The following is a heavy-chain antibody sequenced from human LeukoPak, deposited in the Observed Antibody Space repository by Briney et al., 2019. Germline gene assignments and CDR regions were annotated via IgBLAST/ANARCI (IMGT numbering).Heavy chain of an antibody. CDR2: ISSSGNKI. J-gene: IGHJ5*02. V-gene: IGHV3-48*03. CDR1: GFPFSSYE. Sequence: GGSLRLSCAASGFPFSSYEMNWVRQAPGKRLQWVSYISSSGNKIYYAASVKGRFTISRDNAKNSLYLQIDSLRAEDTAVYYCARGQRPQYTSTWDNWFDPWGQEPRSPSPQ. D-gene: IGHD2-2*01. CDR3: ARGQRPQYTSTWDNWFDP.